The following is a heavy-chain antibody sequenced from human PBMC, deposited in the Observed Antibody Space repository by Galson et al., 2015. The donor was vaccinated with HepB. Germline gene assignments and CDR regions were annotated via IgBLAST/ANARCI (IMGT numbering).Heavy chain of an antibody. Sequence: SLRLSCAASGFTFNSNAMCWVRQAPGKGLEYVSGISIHEDNTYYADSVKGRFTISRDNSKNTLYLQMSSLRAEDTAVYYCVAPSCGGGYCYAFDFWGQGTLVTVSS. J-gene: IGHJ4*02. V-gene: IGHV3-64D*09. CDR2: ISIHEDNT. CDR3: VAPSCGGGYCYAFDF. D-gene: IGHD2-21*01. CDR1: GFTFNSNA.